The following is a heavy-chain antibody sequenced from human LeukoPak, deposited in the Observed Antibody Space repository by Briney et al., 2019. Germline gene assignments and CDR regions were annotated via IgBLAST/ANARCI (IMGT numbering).Heavy chain of an antibody. CDR3: ARDRERYCSSTSCSAFDY. J-gene: IGHJ4*02. CDR1: GYTFTSYG. V-gene: IGHV1-18*01. CDR2: ISAYNVNT. Sequence: ASVKVSCKASGYTFTSYGISWVRQAPGQGLEWMGWISAYNVNTNYAQKLQGRVTMTTDTSTGTAYMELRSLRSDDPAVYYCARDRERYCSSTSCSAFDYWGQGTLVTVSS. D-gene: IGHD2-2*01.